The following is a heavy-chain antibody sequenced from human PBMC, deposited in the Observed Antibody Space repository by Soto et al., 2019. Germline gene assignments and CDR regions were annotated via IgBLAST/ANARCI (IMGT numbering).Heavy chain of an antibody. D-gene: IGHD4-17*01. CDR2: ISYHGSDK. CDR1: GFTFSNYG. CDR3: AKDHLTTTVTTVGY. V-gene: IGHV3-30*18. Sequence: QVQLVESGGGVVQPGRSLSLSCAASGFTFSNYGMHWVRQAPGKGLEWVAVISYHGSDKYYADSVKGRFTISRDNSKNTQYLQMDSLRAEDTAVYYCAKDHLTTTVTTVGYWGQGTLVTVSS. J-gene: IGHJ4*02.